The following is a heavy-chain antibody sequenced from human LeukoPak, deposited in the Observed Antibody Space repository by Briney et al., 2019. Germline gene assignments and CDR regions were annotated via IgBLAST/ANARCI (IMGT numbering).Heavy chain of an antibody. CDR2: ISGSGGST. CDR1: GFTFSSYA. V-gene: IGHV3-23*01. Sequence: GGSLRLSCAASGFTFSSYAMSWVRQAPGKGLEWVSAISGSGGSTYYADSVKGRFTISRDNSKNTLYLQMNSLRAEDTAVYYCARVFLYDSSGYYSPAFDYWGQGTLVTVSS. D-gene: IGHD3-22*01. CDR3: ARVFLYDSSGYYSPAFDY. J-gene: IGHJ4*02.